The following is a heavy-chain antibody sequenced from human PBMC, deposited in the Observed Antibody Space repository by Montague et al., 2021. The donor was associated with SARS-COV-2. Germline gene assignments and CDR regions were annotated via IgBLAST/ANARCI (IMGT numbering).Heavy chain of an antibody. V-gene: IGHV3-53*01. Sequence: SLRLSCGASGFTVSTNYMSWVRQAPGKGLEWISVIYSGGDTYYAYSVXGRFTISRDNSKDTLYLQMNSLRAEDTAVYYCARGGGLRNYGMDVWGQGTTVTVSS. CDR1: GFTVSTNY. CDR2: IYSGGDT. J-gene: IGHJ6*02. D-gene: IGHD5-12*01. CDR3: ARGGGLRNYGMDV.